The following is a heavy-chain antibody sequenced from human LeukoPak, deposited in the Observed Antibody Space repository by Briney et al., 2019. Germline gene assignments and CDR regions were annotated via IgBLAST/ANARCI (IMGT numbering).Heavy chain of an antibody. J-gene: IGHJ4*02. Sequence: ASVKVSCKASGYTFTGYHIHWVRQAPGQGLEWMGMINPNSGGTNYAQKFQGRVTMTRDTSISTAYMELSRLRSDDTAVYYCARAPAARVTGTTAFDYWGQGTLVTVSS. CDR1: GYTFTGYH. D-gene: IGHD1-7*01. V-gene: IGHV1-2*02. CDR3: ARAPAARVTGTTAFDY. CDR2: INPNSGGT.